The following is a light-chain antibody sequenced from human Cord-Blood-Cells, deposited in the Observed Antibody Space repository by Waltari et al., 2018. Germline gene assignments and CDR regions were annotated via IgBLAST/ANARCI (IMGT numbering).Light chain of an antibody. CDR1: SSDVGGYNY. Sequence: QSALTQPASVSGSPGQSITISCTGTSSDVGGYNYVSWYQQHPGKAPKLMIYEVSNRPSGVSNPFSGSKSGNTASLTISGLQAEDEADYYCSSYTSSSWVFGGGTKLTVL. CDR2: EVS. V-gene: IGLV2-14*01. CDR3: SSYTSSSWV. J-gene: IGLJ3*02.